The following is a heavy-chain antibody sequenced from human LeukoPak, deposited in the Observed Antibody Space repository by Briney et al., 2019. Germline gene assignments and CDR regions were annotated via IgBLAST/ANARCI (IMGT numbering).Heavy chain of an antibody. Sequence: GASVKVSCKASGGTFSSYAIRWVRQAPGQGLEWMGGIIPIFCTANYAQKFQGRVMITADESTSTAYMELSSLRSEDTAVYYCARDGGYAPSWGQGTLVTVSS. V-gene: IGHV1-69*01. J-gene: IGHJ4*02. D-gene: IGHD5-12*01. CDR2: IIPIFCTA. CDR3: ARDGGYAPS. CDR1: GGTFSSYA.